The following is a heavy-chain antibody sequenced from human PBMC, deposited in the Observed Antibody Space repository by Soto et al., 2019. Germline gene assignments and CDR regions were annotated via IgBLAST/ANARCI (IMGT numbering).Heavy chain of an antibody. Sequence: GASVKPSCKASRYTFTSYGISWLRQAPGQGLEWMGWISAYNGNTNYAQKLQGRVTMTTDTSTSTAYMELRSLRSGDTAVYYCARDDAISGGSWHFFDYWGQGTLVPVSS. CDR2: ISAYNGNT. D-gene: IGHD2-15*01. J-gene: IGHJ4*02. CDR1: RYTFTSYG. V-gene: IGHV1-18*01. CDR3: ARDDAISGGSWHFFDY.